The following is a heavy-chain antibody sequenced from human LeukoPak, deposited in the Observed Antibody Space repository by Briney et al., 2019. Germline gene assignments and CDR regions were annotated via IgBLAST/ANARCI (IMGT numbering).Heavy chain of an antibody. Sequence: GSLRLSCAASRFTFSSNAMSWVRQAPGKGLEWVSTVSGSGGATYYAESVKGRFTISRDNSKNTLYLQMNSLRSEDTAVYYCARPAGTSRISNKYYYGMDVWGQGTTVTVSS. J-gene: IGHJ6*02. V-gene: IGHV3-23*01. CDR3: ARPAGTSRISNKYYYGMDV. D-gene: IGHD2-2*01. CDR1: RFTFSSNA. CDR2: VSGSGGAT.